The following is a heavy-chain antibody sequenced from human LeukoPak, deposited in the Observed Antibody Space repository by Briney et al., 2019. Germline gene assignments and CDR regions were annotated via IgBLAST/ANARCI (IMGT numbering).Heavy chain of an antibody. D-gene: IGHD6-6*01. CDR1: GFTFSSYS. V-gene: IGHV3-48*01. J-gene: IGHJ4*02. CDR3: ARALSYSSSSTAY. Sequence: GGSLRLSCAASGFTFSSYSMNWVRQAPGKGLEWVSYISSSSSTIYYADSVKGRFTISRDNAKNSLYLQMNSLRVEDTAVYYCARALSYSSSSTAYWGQGTLVTVPS. CDR2: ISSSSSTI.